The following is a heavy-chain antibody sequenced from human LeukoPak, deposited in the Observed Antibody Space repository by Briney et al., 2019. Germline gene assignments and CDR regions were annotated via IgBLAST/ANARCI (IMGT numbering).Heavy chain of an antibody. CDR1: GFSFRNYA. J-gene: IGHJ4*02. CDR2: TSSDESNK. D-gene: IGHD6-6*01. Sequence: GSLRLSCAVSGFSFRNYAMHWVRQAPGKGLEWVAVTSSDESNKYYADSVKGRFTISRDNSKNTLYLQMISLRAEDTALYYCAREGVAARRGYFDYWGQGTLVTVSS. CDR3: AREGVAARRGYFDY. V-gene: IGHV3-30-3*01.